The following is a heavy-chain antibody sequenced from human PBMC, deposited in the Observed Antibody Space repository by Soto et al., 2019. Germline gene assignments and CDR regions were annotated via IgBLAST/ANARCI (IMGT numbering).Heavy chain of an antibody. V-gene: IGHV3-23*01. CDR1: GFTFSSYA. D-gene: IGHD3-10*01. Sequence: GGSLRLSCAASGFTFSSYAMSWVRQAPGKGLEWVSAISGSGGSTYYADSVKGRFTISRDNSKNTLYLQMNSLRAEDTAVYYCAKDSVSGSYYNGVFDYWGQGTLVTVSS. CDR3: AKDSVSGSYYNGVFDY. J-gene: IGHJ4*02. CDR2: ISGSGGST.